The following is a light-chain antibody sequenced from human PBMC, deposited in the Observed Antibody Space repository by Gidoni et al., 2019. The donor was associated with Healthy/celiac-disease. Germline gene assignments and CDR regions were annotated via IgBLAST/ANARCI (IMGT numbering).Light chain of an antibody. CDR1: QSVSSY. V-gene: IGKV3-11*01. Sequence: EIVLTQSPATLSLSPGERATRSCRASQSVSSYLAWYQQKPGQAPRLLIYDASNRATGIPARFSGSGSGTDFTLTISSLEPEDFAVYYCQQRSNWPFXXXPGTKVDIK. J-gene: IGKJ3*01. CDR2: DAS. CDR3: QQRSNWPFX.